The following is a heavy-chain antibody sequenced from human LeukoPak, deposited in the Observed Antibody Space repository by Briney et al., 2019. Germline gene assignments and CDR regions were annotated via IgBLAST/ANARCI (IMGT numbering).Heavy chain of an antibody. CDR3: AKDLHYYVAMDV. D-gene: IGHD3-10*02. V-gene: IGHV3-7*05. CDR2: IKQDGSEK. CDR1: GFTFSNYW. J-gene: IGHJ6*02. Sequence: GGSLRLSCAASGFTFSNYWMSWVRQAPGKGLEWVANIKQDGSEKCYVDSAKGRFTISRDNAQNSLFLQMNSLRAEDTALYYCAKDLHYYVAMDVWGQGTAVTVSS.